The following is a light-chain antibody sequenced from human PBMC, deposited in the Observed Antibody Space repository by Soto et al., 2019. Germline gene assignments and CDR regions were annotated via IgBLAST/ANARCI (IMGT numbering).Light chain of an antibody. CDR1: QSVSSD. Sequence: EIVLTQSPATLSVSPGDRATLSCRASQSVSSDLAWYQQQPGQAPRLLMYETSRRATGIPARFSGSGSGTDFTLTITSLEPEDFAVYFCHQRYNWPRVTFGQGTRLEIK. V-gene: IGKV3-11*01. CDR3: HQRYNWPRVT. J-gene: IGKJ5*01. CDR2: ETS.